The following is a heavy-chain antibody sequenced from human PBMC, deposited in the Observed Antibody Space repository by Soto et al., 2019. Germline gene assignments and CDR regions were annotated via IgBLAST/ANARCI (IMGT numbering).Heavy chain of an antibody. CDR2: NYYSGST. Sequence: PSETLSLTCTVSGGSISSGGYYWSWIRQHPGKGMEWIGYNYYSGSTYYNPSLKSRVTISVDTSKNQFSLKLSSVTAADTAVYYCARDRIGSTGTTMDYFDYWGQGTLVTVSS. J-gene: IGHJ4*02. CDR3: ARDRIGSTGTTMDYFDY. CDR1: GGSISSGGYY. V-gene: IGHV4-31*03. D-gene: IGHD1-7*01.